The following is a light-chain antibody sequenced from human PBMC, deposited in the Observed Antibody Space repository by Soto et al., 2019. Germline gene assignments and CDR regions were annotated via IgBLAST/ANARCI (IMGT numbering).Light chain of an antibody. CDR1: QSVSSN. CDR3: QQSYTRPLT. V-gene: IGKV3-15*01. Sequence: EIVMTQSPATLSVSPGERATLSCRASQSVSSNLAWYQQKPGQAPRLLIYGASTRATGIPARFSGSGSGTEFTLTISSVQPEDFATYYCQQSYTRPLTFGQGTRLDIK. J-gene: IGKJ5*01. CDR2: GAS.